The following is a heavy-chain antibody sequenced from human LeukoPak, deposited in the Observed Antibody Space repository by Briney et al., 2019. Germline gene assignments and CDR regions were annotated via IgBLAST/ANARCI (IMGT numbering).Heavy chain of an antibody. CDR1: GFAFNTYA. CDR2: IWHDGSHK. J-gene: IGHJ6*04. Sequence: GRSLRLSCAASGFAFNTYAMHWVRQAPGQGLEWVALIWHDGSHKFYSNSVRGQFTISRDNSKNTLYLQMNSLRAEDTAVYYCAKDQGVVPAAMTLYYYYYGMDVWGKGTTVTVSS. CDR3: AKDQGVVPAAMTLYYYYYGMDV. V-gene: IGHV3-33*06. D-gene: IGHD2-2*01.